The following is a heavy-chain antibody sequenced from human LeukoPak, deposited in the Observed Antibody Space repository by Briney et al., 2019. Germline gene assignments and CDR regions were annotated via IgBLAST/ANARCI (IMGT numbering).Heavy chain of an antibody. CDR1: GFTFSSYA. CDR2: ISSNGGST. V-gene: IGHV3-64*01. J-gene: IGHJ4*02. Sequence: GGSLRLSCAASGFTFSSYAMHWVRQAPGRGLEYVSAISSNGGSTYYANSVKGRFTISRDNSKNTLYLQMGSLRAEDMAVYYCARDWALGYWGQGTLVTVSS. D-gene: IGHD3-16*01. CDR3: ARDWALGY.